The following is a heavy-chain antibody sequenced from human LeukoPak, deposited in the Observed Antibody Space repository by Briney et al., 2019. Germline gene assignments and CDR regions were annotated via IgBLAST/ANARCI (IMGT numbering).Heavy chain of an antibody. J-gene: IGHJ4*02. Sequence: SETLSRTCTGSSTSISSVHYSWRSVRQHPGRGLWSIAYIYYSGNTHYIPALKRRVTISVDPSKNQLSQKLSSVTAADTAVYYCARTITIFGALGYFDYWGQGTLVTVSS. CDR1: STSISSVHYS. CDR3: ARTITIFGALGYFDY. V-gene: IGHV4-31*03. CDR2: IYYSGNT. D-gene: IGHD3-3*01.